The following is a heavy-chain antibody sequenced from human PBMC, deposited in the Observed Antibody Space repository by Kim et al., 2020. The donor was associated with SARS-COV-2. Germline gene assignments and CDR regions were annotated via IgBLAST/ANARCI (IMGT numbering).Heavy chain of an antibody. Sequence: ASVKVSCKASGYTFTSYAMHWVRQAPGQRLEWMGWINAGNGNTKYSQKFQGRVTITRDTSASTAYMELSSLRSEDTAVYYCARGLLWFGEPADGKDVWGQGTTVTVSS. CDR3: ARGLLWFGEPADGKDV. CDR2: INAGNGNT. D-gene: IGHD3-10*01. V-gene: IGHV1-3*01. J-gene: IGHJ6*02. CDR1: GYTFTSYA.